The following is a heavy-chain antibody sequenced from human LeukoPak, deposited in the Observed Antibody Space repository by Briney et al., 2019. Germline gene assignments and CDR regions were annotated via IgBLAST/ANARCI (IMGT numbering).Heavy chain of an antibody. J-gene: IGHJ4*02. D-gene: IGHD3-10*01. CDR3: ARVTWGGTYYYGSGSYMGFDY. CDR2: ISTYNGNT. CDR1: GGTFSSYA. Sequence: GSSVKVSCKASGGTFSSYAISWVRQAPGQGLEWMGWISTYNGNTNYAQSLQDRVTMTTDKSTNTVYMELRSLRSDDTAVYYCARVTWGGTYYYGSGSYMGFDYWGQGTLVTVSS. V-gene: IGHV1-18*01.